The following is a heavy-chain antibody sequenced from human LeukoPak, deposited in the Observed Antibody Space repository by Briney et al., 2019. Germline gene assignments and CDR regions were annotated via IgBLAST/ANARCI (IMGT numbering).Heavy chain of an antibody. V-gene: IGHV2-26*04. CDR1: GFSLSNARMG. CDR2: IFPNDEK. D-gene: IGHD5-12*01. J-gene: IGHJ6*02. Sequence: SGPTLVNPTETLTLTCTVSGFSLSNARMGVSWIRQPPGKALEWLAHIFPNDEKSYSTSLKSRLTISKDTSKSQVVLTMTNMDPVDTATYYCACSEWLNYYYYGMDVWGQGTTVTVSS. CDR3: ACSEWLNYYYYGMDV.